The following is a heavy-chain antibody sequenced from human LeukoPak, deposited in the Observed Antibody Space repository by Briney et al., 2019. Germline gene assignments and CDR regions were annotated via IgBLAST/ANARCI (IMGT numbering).Heavy chain of an antibody. V-gene: IGHV3-21*01. CDR3: ARDLYYDYVWGSYRLDGLDY. J-gene: IGHJ4*02. D-gene: IGHD3-16*02. CDR1: GFTFSSYS. Sequence: GGSLRLSCAASGFTFSSYSMNWVRQAPGKGLEWVSSISSSSSYIYYADSVKGRFTISRDNAKNSLYLQMNSLRAEDTAVYYCARDLYYDYVWGSYRLDGLDYWGQGTLVTVSS. CDR2: ISSSSSYI.